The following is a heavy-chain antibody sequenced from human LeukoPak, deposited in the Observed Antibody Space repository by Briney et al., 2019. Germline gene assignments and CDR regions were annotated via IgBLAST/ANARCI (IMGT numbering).Heavy chain of an antibody. CDR2: INHSGST. D-gene: IGHD1-26*01. Sequence: SETLSLTCAVYGGSFSGYYWSWIRQPPGKGLEWIGEINHSGSTNYNPSLKSRVTISVDTSKNQFSLKLSSVTAADTAVYYCARDGIVGAINYWGQRTLVTVSS. CDR3: ARDGIVGAINY. J-gene: IGHJ4*02. CDR1: GGSFSGYY. V-gene: IGHV4-34*01.